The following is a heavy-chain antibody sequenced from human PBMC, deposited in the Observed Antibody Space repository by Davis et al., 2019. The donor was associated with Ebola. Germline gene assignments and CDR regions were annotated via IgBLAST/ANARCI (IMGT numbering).Heavy chain of an antibody. Sequence: SVKVSCKASGGTFSSYAISWVRQAPGQGLEWMGGIIPIFGTANYAQKFQGRVTITADESTSTAYMELSSLRSDDTAGYYCARVGWLWFGEPYGMDVWGQGTTVTVSS. D-gene: IGHD3-10*01. V-gene: IGHV1-69*13. CDR2: IIPIFGTA. J-gene: IGHJ6*02. CDR3: ARVGWLWFGEPYGMDV. CDR1: GGTFSSYA.